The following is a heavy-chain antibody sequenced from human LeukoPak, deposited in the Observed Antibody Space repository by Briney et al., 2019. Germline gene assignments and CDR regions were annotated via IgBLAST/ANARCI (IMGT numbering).Heavy chain of an antibody. CDR2: IDPSDSYT. Sequence: GGSLRISFKGSGYRFPTYWITWVRPMPGKGAEWKGKIDPSDSYTKYSPSFQGHVTISADKSISTAYLQWSSLEASDTAMYYCARQEQYHNYEYYYYAMDVWGQGTTVTVSS. D-gene: IGHD4-11*01. J-gene: IGHJ6*02. CDR1: GYRFPTYW. V-gene: IGHV5-10-1*01. CDR3: ARQEQYHNYEYYYYAMDV.